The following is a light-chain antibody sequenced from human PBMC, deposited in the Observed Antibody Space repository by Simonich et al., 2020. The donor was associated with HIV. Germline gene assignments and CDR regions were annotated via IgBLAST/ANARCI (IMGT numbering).Light chain of an antibody. V-gene: IGKV2-28*01. J-gene: IGKJ3*01. CDR2: LGS. CDR3: MQALQTPFT. Sequence: IVMTQSPLSLPVTPGEPASISCRSSQSLLGNNGLNYLDWYLQKPGQSPKLLIYLGSNRAAGVPDRCSGSGSGTGFTLKISRVEAEDVGVYYCMQALQTPFTFGPGTKVDIK. CDR1: QSLLGNNGLNY.